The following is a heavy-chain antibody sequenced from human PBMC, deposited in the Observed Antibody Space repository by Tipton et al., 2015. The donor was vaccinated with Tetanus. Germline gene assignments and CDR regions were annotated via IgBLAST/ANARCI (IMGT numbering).Heavy chain of an antibody. D-gene: IGHD3-3*01. CDR1: GGSLRSDDYQ. J-gene: IGHJ4*02. Sequence: TLSLTCFVSGGSLRSDDYQWNWIRQAPGKGLEWPAYISPSGRTNSNYSLKSRITISQDKSKNQFSLRLSSVTAADTAVYYCVRANYEFPKKGPFDFWGPGSLVIVSS. CDR3: VRANYEFPKKGPFDF. V-gene: IGHV4-61*08. CDR2: ISPSGRT.